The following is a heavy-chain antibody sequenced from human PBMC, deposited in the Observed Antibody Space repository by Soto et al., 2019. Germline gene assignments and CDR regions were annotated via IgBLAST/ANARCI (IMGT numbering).Heavy chain of an antibody. Sequence: GGSLRLSCAASGFSFGSYALSWVRQAPGKGLEWVSTISGSDGKTFYADAVKGRFSISRDTSQNTLYLQMNSLRADDTAIYYCARWSYLDYWGQGTRVTVS. V-gene: IGHV3-23*01. CDR1: GFSFGSYA. D-gene: IGHD3-3*01. CDR3: ARWSYLDY. J-gene: IGHJ4*02. CDR2: ISGSDGKT.